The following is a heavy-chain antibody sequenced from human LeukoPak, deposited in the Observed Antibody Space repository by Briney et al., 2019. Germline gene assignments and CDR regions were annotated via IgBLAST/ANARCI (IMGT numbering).Heavy chain of an antibody. V-gene: IGHV4-38-2*02. J-gene: IGHJ6*03. D-gene: IGHD4-23*01. Sequence: PSETLSLTCTVSGYSISSGYYWGWIRQPPGKGLEWIGSIYHSGSTNYNPSLKSRVTISVDTSKNQFSLKLTSVTAADTAVYYCARGGGSYYMDVWGKGPTVTVSS. CDR2: IYHSGST. CDR1: GYSISSGYY. CDR3: ARGGGSYYMDV.